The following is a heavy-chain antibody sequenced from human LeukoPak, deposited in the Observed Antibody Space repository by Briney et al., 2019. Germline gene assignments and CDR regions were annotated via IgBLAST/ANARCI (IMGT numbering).Heavy chain of an antibody. Sequence: GASVKVSCMASGYTFTSYGISWVRQAPGQGLEWMGWISAYNGNTNYAQKLQGRVTMTTDTSTSTAYMELRSLRSDDTAVYYCARDAADIVVVPALQHYCFDYWGQGTLVTVSS. J-gene: IGHJ4*02. CDR2: ISAYNGNT. CDR3: ARDAADIVVVPALQHYCFDY. V-gene: IGHV1-18*01. D-gene: IGHD2-2*01. CDR1: GYTFTSYG.